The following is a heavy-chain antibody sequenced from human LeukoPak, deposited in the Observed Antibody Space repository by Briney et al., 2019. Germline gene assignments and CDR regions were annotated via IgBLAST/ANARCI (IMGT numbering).Heavy chain of an antibody. CDR3: ARVGHIVAAGTYDY. Sequence: PSETLSLTCTVSGVSISSYYWSRIRQPPGEGLEWIGNIFYSGSPNYKSSLKSRVTTSFDTSKNQFSLKLSSVTAADTAVYYCARVGHIVAAGTYDYWGQGTLVTVSS. J-gene: IGHJ4*02. D-gene: IGHD6-13*01. CDR2: IFYSGSP. CDR1: GVSISSYY. V-gene: IGHV4-59*08.